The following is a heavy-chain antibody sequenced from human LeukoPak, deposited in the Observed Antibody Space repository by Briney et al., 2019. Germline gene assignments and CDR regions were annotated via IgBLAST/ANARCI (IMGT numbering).Heavy chain of an antibody. Sequence: NPSETLSLTCTVSGGSISNYFWSWIRQPPGKGLECIGYIYYSDSTNYNPSLKSRFTVSVDTSKNQFSLKLSSVTAADTAVYYCARFPGSAEYRHYYYMDVWGKGTTVTVSS. J-gene: IGHJ6*03. V-gene: IGHV4-59*01. CDR3: ARFPGSAEYRHYYYMDV. D-gene: IGHD2-15*01. CDR2: IYYSDST. CDR1: GGSISNYF.